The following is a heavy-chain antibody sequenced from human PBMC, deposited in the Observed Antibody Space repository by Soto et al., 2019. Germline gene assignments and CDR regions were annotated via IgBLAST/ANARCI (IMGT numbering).Heavy chain of an antibody. CDR2: IIPIFGTA. D-gene: IGHD2-21*02. CDR1: GGTFSSYA. CDR3: ARKGIGVTRSYYYYGMDV. V-gene: IGHV1-69*06. J-gene: IGHJ6*02. Sequence: EASVKVSCKASGGTFSSYAISWVRQAPGQGLEWMGGIIPIFGTANYAQKFQGRVTITADKSTSTAYMELSSLRSEDTAVYYCARKGIGVTRSYYYYGMDVWGQGTTVTVSS.